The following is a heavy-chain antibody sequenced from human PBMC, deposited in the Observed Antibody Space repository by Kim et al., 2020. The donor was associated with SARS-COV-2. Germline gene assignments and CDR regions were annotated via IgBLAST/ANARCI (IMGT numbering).Heavy chain of an antibody. V-gene: IGHV4-39*01. CDR2: IYYSGST. Sequence: SETLSLTCTVSGGSISSSSYYWGWIRQPPGKGLEWIGSIYYSGSTYYNPSLKSRVTISVDTSKNQFSLKLSSVTAADTAVYYCARHGRDYYDSSGYYGGRRVPAPDDYWGQGTLVTVSS. CDR1: GGSISSSSYY. D-gene: IGHD3-22*01. J-gene: IGHJ4*02. CDR3: ARHGRDYYDSSGYYGGRRVPAPDDY.